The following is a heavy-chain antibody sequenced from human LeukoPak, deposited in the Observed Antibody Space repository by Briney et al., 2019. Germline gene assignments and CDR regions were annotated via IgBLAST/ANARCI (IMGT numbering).Heavy chain of an antibody. D-gene: IGHD6-13*01. CDR2: IWYDGSNK. V-gene: IGHV3-33*06. J-gene: IGHJ4*02. CDR3: AKPYSGSWYGAGGFDY. Sequence: GGSLRLSCAASGFTFSSYGMHWVRQAPGKGLEWVAVIWYDGSNKYYADSVKGRFTISRDNSKNTLYLQMNSLRAEDTAVYYCAKPYSGSWYGAGGFDYWGQGTLVTVSS. CDR1: GFTFSSYG.